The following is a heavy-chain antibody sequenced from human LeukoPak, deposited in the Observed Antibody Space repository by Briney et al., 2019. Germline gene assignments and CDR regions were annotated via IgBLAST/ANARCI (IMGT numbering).Heavy chain of an antibody. CDR1: GFTFRSYG. J-gene: IGHJ6*02. Sequence: GGSLRLSCAASGFTFRSYGMHWVRQAPGKGLEWVAVISYDGTNKYYADSVKGRFTISRDNSKNTLYLQMNSLRAEDTAVYSGAKDAADGCDCYCYYGMDVWGQGTTVTVSS. D-gene: IGHD3-10*01. CDR2: ISYDGTNK. CDR3: AKDAADGCDCYCYYGMDV. V-gene: IGHV3-30*18.